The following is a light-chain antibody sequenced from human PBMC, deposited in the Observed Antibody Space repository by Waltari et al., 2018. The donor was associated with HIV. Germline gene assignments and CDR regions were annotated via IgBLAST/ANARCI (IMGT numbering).Light chain of an antibody. V-gene: IGLV1-47*01. CDR3: AAWDATPKSHWI. CDR2: QNN. CDR1: YSNLGNFS. Sequence: QSALIQPPSVSGTPGQTVIISCSVTYSNLGNFSILCYRHLPGTTPPLLSYQNNQRPSGVSDRFTGSKSVSSASLVISGLRGDDEGDYFCAAWDATPKSHWIFGGGTSLTVL. J-gene: IGLJ2*01.